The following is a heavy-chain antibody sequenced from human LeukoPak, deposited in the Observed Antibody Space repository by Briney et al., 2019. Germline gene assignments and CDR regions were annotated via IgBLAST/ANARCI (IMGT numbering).Heavy chain of an antibody. V-gene: IGHV3-23*01. CDR3: AKDGRVRFLEWFGWFDP. J-gene: IGHJ5*02. CDR1: GFTFSSYA. Sequence: PGGSLRLPCAASGFTFSSYAMSWVRQAPGKGLEWVSAISGSGGSTYYADSVKGRFTISRDNSKNTLYLQMNSLRAEDTAVYYCAKDGRVRFLEWFGWFDPWGQGTLVTVSS. CDR2: ISGSGGST. D-gene: IGHD3-3*01.